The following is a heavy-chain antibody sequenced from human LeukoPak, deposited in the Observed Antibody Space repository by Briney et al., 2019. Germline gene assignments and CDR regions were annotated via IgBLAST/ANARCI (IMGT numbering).Heavy chain of an antibody. V-gene: IGHV3-21*01. CDR1: GFTFSSYS. CDR2: ISSSSSYI. CDR3: ARGRQWHSYDAFDI. J-gene: IGHJ3*02. D-gene: IGHD5-18*01. Sequence: PGGSLRLSCAASGFTFSSYSMNWVRQAPGKGLEWVSSISSSSSYIYYADSVKGRFTISRDNAKNSLYLQMNSLRAEDTAVYYCARGRQWHSYDAFDIWGQGTMVTVSS.